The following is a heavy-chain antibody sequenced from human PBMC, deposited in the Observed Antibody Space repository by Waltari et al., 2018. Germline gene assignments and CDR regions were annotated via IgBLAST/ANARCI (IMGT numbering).Heavy chain of an antibody. J-gene: IGHJ4*02. Sequence: QAQLVQSGAEVKKHGASVTAFCTVSGSTLPSLSMPCVRQAPGKGLEGRGGCDPENGETIYAQKFQGRVTMTEDTSTDTAYMELSSLRSEDTAVYYCATGRGITVVTPGYWGQGTLVTVSS. D-gene: IGHD2-21*02. CDR1: GSTLPSLS. CDR3: ATGRGITVVTPGY. V-gene: IGHV1-24*01. CDR2: CDPENGET.